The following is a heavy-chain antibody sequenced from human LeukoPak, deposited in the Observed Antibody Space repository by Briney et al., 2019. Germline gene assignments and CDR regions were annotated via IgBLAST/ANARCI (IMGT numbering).Heavy chain of an antibody. D-gene: IGHD3-16*01. Sequence: ASVKVSCKTSGYTFNSFGINWVRQAPGQGLEWMGWISDYNGDTNYAQNFQGRVTLTTDTSTSTAYMDLRSLRSDATAVYYCARGGESYASGGGDYWGQGTLVTVSS. CDR1: GYTFNSFG. CDR3: ARGGESYASGGGDY. J-gene: IGHJ4*02. CDR2: ISDYNGDT. V-gene: IGHV1-18*01.